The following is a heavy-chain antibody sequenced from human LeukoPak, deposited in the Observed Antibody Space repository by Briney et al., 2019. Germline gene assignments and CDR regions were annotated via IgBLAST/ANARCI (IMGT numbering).Heavy chain of an antibody. J-gene: IGHJ3*02. V-gene: IGHV3-7*01. CDR3: ARDRRLGSYLDAFDI. Sequence: GGSLRLSCAASGFTFSSYWMSWVRQAPGKGLEWVANIKQDGSEKCYVDSVKGRFTISRDNARNSLYLQMNSLRAEDTAVYYCARDRRLGSYLDAFDIWGQGTMVTVSS. CDR1: GFTFSSYW. D-gene: IGHD1-26*01. CDR2: IKQDGSEK.